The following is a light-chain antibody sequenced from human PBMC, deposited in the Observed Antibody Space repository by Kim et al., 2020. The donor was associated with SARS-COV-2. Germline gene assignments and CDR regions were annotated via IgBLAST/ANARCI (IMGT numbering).Light chain of an antibody. V-gene: IGKV1-5*03. Sequence: DIQMTQSPSTLSASVGDRVTITCRASQSISNWLAWYQQKPGKAPKLLIYKASSLESGVPSRLSGSGSGTEFTLTISSLQPDDFATYYCQQYYSHSTFGQGTKVDIK. CDR1: QSISNW. CDR3: QQYYSHST. CDR2: KAS. J-gene: IGKJ1*01.